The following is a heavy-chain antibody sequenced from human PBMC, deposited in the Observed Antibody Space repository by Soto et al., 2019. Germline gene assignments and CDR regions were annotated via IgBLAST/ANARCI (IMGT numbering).Heavy chain of an antibody. J-gene: IGHJ3*02. CDR1: GRSISSYY. V-gene: IGHV4-59*08. Sequence: SETLSLTCTVSGRSISSYYWRWLRQPPGKGLKWIGYIYSSGSTNYNPSLKSRVTISVDTSKNQFSLKLSFVTAADTAVYYCARLPLSGSFDAFDIWGQGTMVT. CDR3: ARLPLSGSFDAFDI. D-gene: IGHD1-26*01. CDR2: IYSSGST.